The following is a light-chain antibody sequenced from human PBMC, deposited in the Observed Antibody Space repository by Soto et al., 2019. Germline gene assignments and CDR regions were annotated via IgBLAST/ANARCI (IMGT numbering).Light chain of an antibody. CDR2: DAT. V-gene: IGLV2-14*03. CDR1: SSDFGGYTY. CDR3: SSYTSTSTYV. J-gene: IGLJ1*01. Sequence: QSVLTQPASGSGSPGQSITISCTGTSSDFGGYTYVSWYQQHPGKAPKLMIFDATSRPSGVSNRFSGSKSDNTASLTIAGLQAEDEADYYCSSYTSTSTYVFGTGTKVTVL.